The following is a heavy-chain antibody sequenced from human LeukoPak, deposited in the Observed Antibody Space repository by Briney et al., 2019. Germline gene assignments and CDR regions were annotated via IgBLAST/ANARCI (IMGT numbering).Heavy chain of an antibody. CDR3: ARAQPEWLRVPFYY. V-gene: IGHV3-23*01. J-gene: IGHJ4*02. Sequence: SGGSLRLSCAASGFTFSSYAMSWVRQAPGKGLEWVSAISGSGGSTYYADSVKGRFTISRDNSKNTLYLQMNSLRAEDTAVYYCARAQPEWLRVPFYYWGQGTLVTVSS. CDR1: GFTFSSYA. D-gene: IGHD5-12*01. CDR2: ISGSGGST.